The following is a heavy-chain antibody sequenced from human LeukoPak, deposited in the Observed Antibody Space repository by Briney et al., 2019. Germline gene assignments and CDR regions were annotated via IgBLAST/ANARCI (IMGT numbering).Heavy chain of an antibody. D-gene: IGHD6-13*01. J-gene: IGHJ5*02. Sequence: GGSLRLSCAASGFTFSDYYMTWIRQSPGKGLEWVSYISSSGSHTNYADSMKGRFTISRDNAKNSLYLQMSSLRADDTAVYYCARVGVITAAGTYDLWGQGTLVTVSS. V-gene: IGHV3-11*06. CDR3: ARVGVITAAGTYDL. CDR2: ISSSGSHT. CDR1: GFTFSDYY.